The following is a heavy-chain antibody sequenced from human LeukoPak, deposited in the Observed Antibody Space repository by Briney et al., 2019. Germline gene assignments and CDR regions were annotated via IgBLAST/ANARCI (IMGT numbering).Heavy chain of an antibody. CDR3: ARVVYGDYRLPYYYGMDV. CDR2: IYYSGST. CDR1: GGSISSSSYH. J-gene: IGHJ6*02. V-gene: IGHV4-39*07. D-gene: IGHD4-17*01. Sequence: SETLSLTCTASGGSISSSSYHWGWIRQPPGKGLEWIGSIYYSGSTYYNPSLKSRVTISVDTSKNQFSLKLSSVTAADTAVYYCARVVYGDYRLPYYYGMDVWGQGTTVTVSS.